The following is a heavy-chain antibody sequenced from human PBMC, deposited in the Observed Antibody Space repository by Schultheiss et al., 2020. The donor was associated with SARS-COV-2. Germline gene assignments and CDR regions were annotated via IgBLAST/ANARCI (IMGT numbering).Heavy chain of an antibody. J-gene: IGHJ4*02. CDR1: GGSFSGYY. Sequence: SQTLSLTCAVYGGSFSGYYWSWIRQPPGKGLEWIGEINHSGSTRNNPSLKSRVTISVDTSKNQFSLKLSSVTAADTAVYYCARVDAYGAYNDWGQGTLVTVSS. CDR2: INHSGST. V-gene: IGHV4-34*01. D-gene: IGHD3-16*01. CDR3: ARVDAYGAYND.